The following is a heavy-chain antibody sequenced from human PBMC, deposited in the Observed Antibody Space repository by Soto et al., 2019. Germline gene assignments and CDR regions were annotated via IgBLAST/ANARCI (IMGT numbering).Heavy chain of an antibody. D-gene: IGHD4-17*01. V-gene: IGHV3-23*01. Sequence: PGGSLRLSCAASGFTFSSYAMSWVRQAPGKGLEWVSAISGSGGSTYYADSVKGRFTISRDNSKNTLYLQMNSLRAEDTAVYYCAKDDYGDYVSVLYSDFCGQGTLVTVSS. CDR1: GFTFSSYA. J-gene: IGHJ4*02. CDR2: ISGSGGST. CDR3: AKDDYGDYVSVLYSDF.